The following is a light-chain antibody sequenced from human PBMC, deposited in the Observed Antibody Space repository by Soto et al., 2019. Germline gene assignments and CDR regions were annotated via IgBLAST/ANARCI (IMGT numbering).Light chain of an antibody. CDR1: SSDVGAYNY. V-gene: IGLV2-8*01. J-gene: IGLJ2*01. Sequence: QSVLTQPPSASGSPGQSVAISCTGTSSDVGAYNYVSWYQQHPGKAPKLMIYEVTKRPSGVPDRFSGSKSGNAASLTVSGLQAEDEADYYCSSYAGSNNSRVFGGGTKLTVL. CDR2: EVT. CDR3: SSYAGSNNSRV.